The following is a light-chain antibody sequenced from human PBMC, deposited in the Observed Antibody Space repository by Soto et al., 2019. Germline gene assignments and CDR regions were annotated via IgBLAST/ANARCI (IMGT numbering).Light chain of an antibody. CDR3: QQYGSSPWT. Sequence: EIVLTQSPGTLSLSPGERATLSCRASQSLSSRYLGWYQQKPGQAPRLLIYGASSRATGIPDRFSGSGSGTDFTLTITRLEPEDFAVYYCQQYGSSPWTFGQGTKVEIK. CDR2: GAS. V-gene: IGKV3-20*01. CDR1: QSLSSRY. J-gene: IGKJ1*01.